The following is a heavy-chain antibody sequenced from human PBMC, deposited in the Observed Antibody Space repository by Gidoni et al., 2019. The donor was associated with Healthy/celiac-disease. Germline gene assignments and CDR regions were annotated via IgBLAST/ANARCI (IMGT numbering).Heavy chain of an antibody. Sequence: EVQLVESGGGLVKPGGSLRLSCAASGFTFSNAWMSWVRQAPGKGLEWVGRIKSKTDGGTTDYAAPVKGRFTISRDDSKNTLYLQMNSLKTEDTAVYYCTTELDYGDYGYYYYYGMDVWGQGTTVTVSS. CDR3: TTELDYGDYGYYYYYGMDV. CDR1: GFTFSNAW. V-gene: IGHV3-15*01. D-gene: IGHD4-17*01. J-gene: IGHJ6*02. CDR2: IKSKTDGGTT.